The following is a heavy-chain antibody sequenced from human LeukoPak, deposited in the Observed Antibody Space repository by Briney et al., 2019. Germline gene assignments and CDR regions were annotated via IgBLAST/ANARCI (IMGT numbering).Heavy chain of an antibody. V-gene: IGHV1-2*02. CDR3: ARQFTRGGDSDAFDI. D-gene: IGHD2-21*02. Sequence: ASVKVSCKASGYTFTSYDINWVRQATGQGLEWMGWMNPNSGGTNYAQKFQGRVTMTRDTSISTAYMELSRLRSDDTAVYYCARQFTRGGDSDAFDIWGQGTMVTVSS. J-gene: IGHJ3*02. CDR1: GYTFTSYD. CDR2: MNPNSGGT.